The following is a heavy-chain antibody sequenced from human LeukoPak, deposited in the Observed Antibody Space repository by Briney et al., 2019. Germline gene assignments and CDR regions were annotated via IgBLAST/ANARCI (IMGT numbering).Heavy chain of an antibody. CDR3: AKARGPYSGYDSPY. V-gene: IGHV3-21*04. D-gene: IGHD5-12*01. CDR2: ISSSSSYI. Sequence: GGSLRLSCAASGFTFSSYSMNWVRQAPGKGLEWVSSISSSSSYIYYADSVKGRFTISRDNAKNSLYLQMNSLRAEDTAVYYCAKARGPYSGYDSPYWGQGTLVTVSS. CDR1: GFTFSSYS. J-gene: IGHJ4*02.